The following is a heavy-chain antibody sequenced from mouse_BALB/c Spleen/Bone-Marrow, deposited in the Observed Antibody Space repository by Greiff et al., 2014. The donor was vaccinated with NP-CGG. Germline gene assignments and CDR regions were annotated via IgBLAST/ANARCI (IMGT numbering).Heavy chain of an antibody. Sequence: VQLQPSGAEVLKAGASVKLSCTTSCFNIKDTYMYWVEQRPEKGLEGIGRIDPANGNTKYDPKFQDKATITADTSSNTAYLQLGSLTSEDTAVYYCARYYYGSSLFAYWGQGTLVTVSA. CDR2: IDPANGNT. CDR3: ARYYYGSSLFAY. CDR1: CFNIKDTY. D-gene: IGHD1-1*01. V-gene: IGHV14-3*02. J-gene: IGHJ3*01.